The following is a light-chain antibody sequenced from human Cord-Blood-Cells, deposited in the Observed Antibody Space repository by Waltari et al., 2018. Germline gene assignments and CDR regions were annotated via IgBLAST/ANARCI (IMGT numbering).Light chain of an antibody. CDR3: QQYNNWPKT. V-gene: IGKV3-15*01. CDR1: QSVSSN. J-gene: IGKJ1*01. Sequence: EIVMMQSPATLSVSPVERATLSCRASQSVSSNLAWYQQKPGQAPRLLIYGASTRATGIPARFSGSGSGTEFTLTISSLQSEDFAVYYCQQYNNWPKTFGQGTKVEIK. CDR2: GAS.